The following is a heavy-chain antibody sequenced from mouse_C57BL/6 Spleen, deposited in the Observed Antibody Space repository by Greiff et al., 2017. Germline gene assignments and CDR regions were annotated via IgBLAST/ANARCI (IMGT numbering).Heavy chain of an antibody. Sequence: QVQLQQSGAELVKPGASVKISCKASGYAFSSYWMNWVKQRPGKGLEWIGQIYPGDGDTNYNGKFKGKATLTADKSSSTAYMQLRSLTSEDSAVYFCAREGELTGTDYAMDYWGQGTSVTVSS. CDR2: IYPGDGDT. J-gene: IGHJ4*01. D-gene: IGHD4-1*01. CDR3: AREGELTGTDYAMDY. V-gene: IGHV1-80*01. CDR1: GYAFSSYW.